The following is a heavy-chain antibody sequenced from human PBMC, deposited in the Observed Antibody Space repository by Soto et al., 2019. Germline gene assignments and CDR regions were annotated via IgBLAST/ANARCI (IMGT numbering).Heavy chain of an antibody. CDR1: GYTFTSYG. Sequence: ASVKVSCKASGYTFTSYGISWVRQAPGQGLEWMGWISAYNGNTNYAQKHQGRVTMTTDTSTSTAYMELSSLRSEDTAVYYCAREETAAGTGYYYGMDVWGQGTTVTVSS. CDR3: AREETAAGTGYYYGMDV. D-gene: IGHD6-13*01. J-gene: IGHJ6*02. CDR2: ISAYNGNT. V-gene: IGHV1-18*01.